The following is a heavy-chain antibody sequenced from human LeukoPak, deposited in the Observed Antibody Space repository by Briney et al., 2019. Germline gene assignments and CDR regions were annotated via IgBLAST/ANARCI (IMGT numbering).Heavy chain of an antibody. V-gene: IGHV3-30-3*01. D-gene: IGHD1-1*01. Sequence: PGRSLRLSCAASRFTFSSYNMHWVRQAPGKGLEWVAVISYDGSNKYYADSVKGRFTISRDNAKNSLYLQMNSLRAEDTAVYYCARNARYNWNDGAFDIWGQGTMVTVSS. CDR1: RFTFSSYN. CDR3: ARNARYNWNDGAFDI. J-gene: IGHJ3*02. CDR2: ISYDGSNK.